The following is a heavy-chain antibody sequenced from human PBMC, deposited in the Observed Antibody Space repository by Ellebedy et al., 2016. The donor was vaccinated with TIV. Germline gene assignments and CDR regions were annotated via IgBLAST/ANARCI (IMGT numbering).Heavy chain of an antibody. CDR2: IKEDGSEK. J-gene: IGHJ3*02. CDR3: ARRGNYLGDAFDI. Sequence: GESLKISXAASGFTFSSYWMTWARQAPGKGPEWVANIKEDGSEKHYVDSVKGRFTISRDNAKNSLFLHMNSLRDEDTAVYYCARRGNYLGDAFDIWGQGAMVIVSS. CDR1: GFTFSSYW. D-gene: IGHD1-26*01. V-gene: IGHV3-7*01.